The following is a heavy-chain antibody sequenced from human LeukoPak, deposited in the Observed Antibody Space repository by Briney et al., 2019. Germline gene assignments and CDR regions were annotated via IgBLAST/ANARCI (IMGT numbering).Heavy chain of an antibody. Sequence: PGGSLRLSRTASGFTFGDYAMSWVRQAPGKGLEWVGFIRSKAYGGTTEYAASVKGRFTISRDDSKSIAYLQMNSLKTEDTAVYYCTRGYSGSYYGYYFDYWGQGTLVTVSS. CDR1: GFTFGDYA. CDR3: TRGYSGSYYGYYFDY. J-gene: IGHJ4*02. D-gene: IGHD1-26*01. CDR2: IRSKAYGGTT. V-gene: IGHV3-49*04.